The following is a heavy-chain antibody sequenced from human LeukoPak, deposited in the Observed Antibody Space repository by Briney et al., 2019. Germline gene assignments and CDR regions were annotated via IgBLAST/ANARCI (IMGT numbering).Heavy chain of an antibody. Sequence: PGGSLRLSCAASGLTFSTYGMHWVRQAPGKGLEWVAVIWNDGSNQYYADSVKGRFTISRDNSKNTLFLQMNSLRAEDTAVYYCARVSGSGWSWCDYWGQGTLVTVSS. D-gene: IGHD6-19*01. CDR3: ARVSGSGWSWCDY. V-gene: IGHV3-33*01. J-gene: IGHJ4*02. CDR1: GLTFSTYG. CDR2: IWNDGSNQ.